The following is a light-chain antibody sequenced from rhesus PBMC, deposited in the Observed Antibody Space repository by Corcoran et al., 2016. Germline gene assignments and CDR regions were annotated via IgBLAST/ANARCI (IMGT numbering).Light chain of an antibody. CDR1: QSISSW. J-gene: IGKJ3*01. CDR3: LQYGSSPFP. Sequence: DIQMTQSPSSLSASVGDTVTITCRASQSISSWLDWYQQKPGKAPKLLIYKASSLQSGDLSRFSGSGCGTDFTLSSSSLQPEEFATYTCLQYGSSPFPFGPGAKLDIK. CDR2: KAS. V-gene: IGKV1-22*01.